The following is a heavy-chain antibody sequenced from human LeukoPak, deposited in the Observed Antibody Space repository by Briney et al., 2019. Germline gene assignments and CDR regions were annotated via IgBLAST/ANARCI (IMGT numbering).Heavy chain of an antibody. V-gene: IGHV3-21*04. D-gene: IGHD6-13*01. CDR2: ISTSSSYI. Sequence: GGSPRLSCAASGFTFSSYSMNWVRQAPGKGLEWVSSISTSSSYIYYADSVKGRFTISRDNAKNSLYLQMNSLRAEDTALYYCAKDRRIAAAGTNYFDYWGQGALVTVSS. J-gene: IGHJ4*02. CDR1: GFTFSSYS. CDR3: AKDRRIAAAGTNYFDY.